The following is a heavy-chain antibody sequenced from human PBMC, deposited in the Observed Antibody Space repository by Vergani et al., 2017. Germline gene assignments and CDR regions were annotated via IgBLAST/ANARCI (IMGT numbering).Heavy chain of an antibody. CDR1: GFTFSSYG. CDR3: AKDQLTDYGDYEIDYYYGMDV. V-gene: IGHV3-30*02. J-gene: IGHJ6*02. D-gene: IGHD4-17*01. CDR2: IRYDGSNK. Sequence: QVQLVESGGGVVQPGGSLRLSCAASGFTFSSYGMHWVRQAPGKGLEWVAFIRYDGSNKYYADSVKGRFTISRDNSKNTLYLQMNSLRAEDTAVYYCAKDQLTDYGDYEIDYYYGMDVWGQGTTVTVSS.